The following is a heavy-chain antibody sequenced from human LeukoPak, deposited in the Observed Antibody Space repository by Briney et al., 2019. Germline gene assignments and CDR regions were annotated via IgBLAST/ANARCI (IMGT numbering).Heavy chain of an antibody. CDR2: IIPIFGTA. CDR1: EGTFSSYA. D-gene: IGHD2-2*02. Sequence: VASVKVSCKASEGTFSSYAISWVRQAPGQGLEWMGRIIPIFGTANYAQKFQGRVTITTDESTSTAYMELRSLRSEDTALYYCARMNTVRGYYYYYYMDVWGKGTTVTVSS. CDR3: ARMNTVRGYYYYYYMDV. J-gene: IGHJ6*03. V-gene: IGHV1-69*05.